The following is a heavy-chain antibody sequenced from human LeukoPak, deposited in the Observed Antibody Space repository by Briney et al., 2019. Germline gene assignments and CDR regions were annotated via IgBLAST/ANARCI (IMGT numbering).Heavy chain of an antibody. V-gene: IGHV1-2*06. CDR1: GYTFTGYY. J-gene: IGHJ4*02. D-gene: IGHD6-19*01. CDR3: ARDRTLYSSGWQLDY. CDR2: INPNSGGT. Sequence: ASVKVSCXASGYTFTGYYMHWVRQAPGQGLEWMGRINPNSGGTNYAQKFQGRVTMTRDTSLSTAYMELSRLRSDDTAVYYCARDRTLYSSGWQLDYWGQGTLVTVSS.